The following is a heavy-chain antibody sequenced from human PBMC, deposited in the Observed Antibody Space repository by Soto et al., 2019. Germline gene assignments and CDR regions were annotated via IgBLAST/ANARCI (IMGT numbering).Heavy chain of an antibody. CDR1: GGSITSYY. CDR2: IFYSGIT. V-gene: IGHV4-59*01. CDR3: ARGGAPYNWFDP. D-gene: IGHD3-16*01. J-gene: IGHJ5*02. Sequence: SETLSLTCTVSGGSITSYYWSWIRQPPGQGLEWVGYIFYSGITNYNPSLKSRVTISVDTSKNQFSLKLSSVTAADTAVYYCARGGAPYNWFDPWGQGTLVTVPQ.